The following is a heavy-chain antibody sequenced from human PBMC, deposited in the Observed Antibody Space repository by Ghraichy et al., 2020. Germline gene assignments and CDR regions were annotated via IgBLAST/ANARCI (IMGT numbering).Heavy chain of an antibody. J-gene: IGHJ4*02. Sequence: SETLSLTCAVYGGSFSGYYWSWIRQPPGKGLEWIGEINHSGSTNYNPSLKSRVTISVDTSKNQFSLKLSSVTAADTAVYYCASGVVNDYWGQGTLVTVSS. D-gene: IGHD4-23*01. V-gene: IGHV4-34*01. CDR3: ASGVVNDY. CDR1: GGSFSGYY. CDR2: INHSGST.